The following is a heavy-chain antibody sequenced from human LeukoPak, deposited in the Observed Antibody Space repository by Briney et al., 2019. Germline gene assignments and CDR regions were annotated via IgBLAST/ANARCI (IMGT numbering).Heavy chain of an antibody. CDR3: ARRFDY. V-gene: IGHV3-7*01. CDR2: IKQDGSEK. CDR1: GFTLSSYW. Sequence: GGSLRLSCAASGFTLSSYWMSWVRQAPGKGLEWVANIKQDGSEKYYVDSVKGRFTISRDNGKNSLYLQMNSLRAEDTALYYCARRFDYWGQGTLVTVSS. J-gene: IGHJ4*02.